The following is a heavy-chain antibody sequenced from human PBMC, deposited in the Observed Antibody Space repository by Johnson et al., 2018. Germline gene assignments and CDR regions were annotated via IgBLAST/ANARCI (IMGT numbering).Heavy chain of an antibody. D-gene: IGHD2-15*01. CDR2: ISYDGSNK. CDR3: ARGYCSGGNCYLGLEAFDI. V-gene: IGHV3-30*03. J-gene: IGHJ3*02. Sequence: QVQLVQSGGGVVQPGRSLRLSCAASGFTFSNYGMHWVRQSPGKGLEWVAVISYDGSNKYYADSVKGRFTISRDNAKTSLYLQMNSLRAEDTAVYYCARGYCSGGNCYLGLEAFDIWGQGTMVTVSS. CDR1: GFTFSNYG.